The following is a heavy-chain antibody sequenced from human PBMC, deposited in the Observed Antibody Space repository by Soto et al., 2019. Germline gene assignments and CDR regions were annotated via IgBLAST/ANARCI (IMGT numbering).Heavy chain of an antibody. CDR1: GFTFSSYA. D-gene: IGHD6-6*01. CDR2: ISGSGGST. V-gene: IGHV3-23*01. J-gene: IGHJ6*02. Sequence: PVGSLRLSCAASGFTFSSYAMSWVRQAPGKGLEWVSAISGSGGSTYYADSVKGRFTISRDNSKNTLYLQMNSLRAEDTAVYYCAKDLGSSDYYYYGMDVWGQGTTVTVSS. CDR3: AKDLGSSDYYYYGMDV.